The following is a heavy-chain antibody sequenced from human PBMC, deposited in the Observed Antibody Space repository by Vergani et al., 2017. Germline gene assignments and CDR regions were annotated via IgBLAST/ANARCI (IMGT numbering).Heavy chain of an antibody. CDR3: AKTPRGTVVTRRFDY. Sequence: VQLVESGGGVVQPGRSLRLSCAASGFTFSSYAMSWVRQAPGKGLEWVSAISGSGGSTYYADSVKGRFTISRDNSKNTLYLQMNSLRAEDTAVYYCAKTPRGTVVTRRFDYWGQGTLVTVSS. V-gene: IGHV3-23*04. D-gene: IGHD4-23*01. CDR2: ISGSGGST. CDR1: GFTFSSYA. J-gene: IGHJ4*02.